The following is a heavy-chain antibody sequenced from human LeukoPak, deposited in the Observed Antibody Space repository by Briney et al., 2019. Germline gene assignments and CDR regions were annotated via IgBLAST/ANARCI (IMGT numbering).Heavy chain of an antibody. CDR1: GGSLTSSY. CDR2: IYYTGST. J-gene: IGHJ4*02. D-gene: IGHD6-19*01. CDR3: ARGTLYSGWSYYFDY. Sequence: SETLSLTCSVSGGSLTSSYWSWIRQPPGKGLEWIGYIYYTGSTSYNPSLKSRVTISVDTSKNQFSLKLSSVTPADTAVYYCARGTLYSGWSYYFDYWGQGSQVTVSS. V-gene: IGHV4-59*01.